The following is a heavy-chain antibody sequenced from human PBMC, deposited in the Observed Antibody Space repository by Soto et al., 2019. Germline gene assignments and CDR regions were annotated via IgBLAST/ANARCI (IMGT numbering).Heavy chain of an antibody. Sequence: GESLKISCKGSGYRFTSYWIAWVRQMPGKGLEWMGIIYPADSDTRYSPSFQGQVTISADKSISTTYLQWSSLKASDTAMYYCARPAVDAFDIWGQGTMVTVSS. CDR2: IYPADSDT. V-gene: IGHV5-51*01. CDR3: ARPAVDAFDI. J-gene: IGHJ3*02. CDR1: GYRFTSYW.